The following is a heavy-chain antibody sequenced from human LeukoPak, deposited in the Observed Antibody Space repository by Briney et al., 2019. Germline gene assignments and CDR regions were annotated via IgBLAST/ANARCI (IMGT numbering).Heavy chain of an antibody. D-gene: IGHD6-13*01. J-gene: IGHJ4*02. CDR3: ARVVQYGSTPGVYYFGY. V-gene: IGHV1-2*02. Sequence: WASVKVSCKASGYTFTGYYMHWVRQAPGQGLEWMGWINPNSGGTNYAQKFQGRVTMTRDTSISTAYMELSRLRSDDTAVYYCARVVQYGSTPGVYYFGYWGQGTLVTVSS. CDR2: INPNSGGT. CDR1: GYTFTGYY.